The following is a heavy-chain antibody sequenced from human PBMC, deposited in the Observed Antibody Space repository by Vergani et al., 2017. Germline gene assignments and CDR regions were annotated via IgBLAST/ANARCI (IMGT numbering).Heavy chain of an antibody. CDR1: GGSISSLDYY. V-gene: IGHV4-30-4*08. D-gene: IGHD6-19*01. Sequence: QVQLQESGPGLVKPSQTLSLTCTVSGGSISSLDYYWSWIRQPPGKGLEWIGYIYSSGSTYYNPSLKSRVTISVDTCKNQFSLKLSSVTAADTAVYYCARVKYSSGWYGFDYWGQGTLVTVSS. J-gene: IGHJ4*02. CDR2: IYSSGST. CDR3: ARVKYSSGWYGFDY.